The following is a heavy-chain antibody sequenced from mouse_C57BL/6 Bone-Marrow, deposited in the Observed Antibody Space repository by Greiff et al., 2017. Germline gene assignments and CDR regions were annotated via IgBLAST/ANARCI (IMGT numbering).Heavy chain of an antibody. Sequence: VKLQQSGPELVKPGASVKISCKASGYAFSSSWMNWVKQRPGKGLEWIGRIYPGDGDTNYNGKFKGKATLTADKSSSTAYMQLSSLTSEDSAVYFCARNSRFAYWGQGTLVTVSA. V-gene: IGHV1-82*01. CDR3: ARNSRFAY. CDR1: GYAFSSSW. D-gene: IGHD6-1*01. CDR2: IYPGDGDT. J-gene: IGHJ3*01.